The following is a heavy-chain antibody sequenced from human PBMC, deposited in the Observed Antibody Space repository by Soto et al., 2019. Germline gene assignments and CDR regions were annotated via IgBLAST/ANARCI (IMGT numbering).Heavy chain of an antibody. CDR3: ARDPHPTGNYYDSSGYLSLGY. CDR2: IYSGGST. J-gene: IGHJ4*02. CDR1: GFTVSSNY. V-gene: IGHV3-53*01. D-gene: IGHD3-22*01. Sequence: PGGFLRLSCAASGFTVSSNYMSWVRQAPGKGLEWVSVIYSGGSTYYADSVKGRFTISRDNSRNTLYLQMNSLRAEDTAVYYCARDPHPTGNYYDSSGYLSLGYWGQGTLVTVSS.